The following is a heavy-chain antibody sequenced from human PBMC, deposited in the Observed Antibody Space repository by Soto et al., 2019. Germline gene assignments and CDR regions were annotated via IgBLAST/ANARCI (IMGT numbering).Heavy chain of an antibody. D-gene: IGHD4-17*01. J-gene: IGHJ4*02. Sequence: PGGSLRLSCIGSGFTFGENAMSWFRQAPGKGLEWVSFIRSEAYGGTTEYAASVKGRFTISRDDSKSIAYLQMNSLKTEDTAVYFCTTMTNTYYSDYWGQGTLVTVSS. CDR2: IRSEAYGGTT. CDR3: TTMTNTYYSDY. V-gene: IGHV3-49*03. CDR1: GFTFGENA.